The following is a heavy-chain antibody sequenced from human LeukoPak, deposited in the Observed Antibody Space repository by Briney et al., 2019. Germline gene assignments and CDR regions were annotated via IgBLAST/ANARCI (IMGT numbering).Heavy chain of an antibody. V-gene: IGHV3-48*02. Sequence: GGSLRLSCTASGFTFSTYSMHWVRQAPGKGLEWVSYISRTITPVYYADSVKGRFTISRDNAKNSLYLQMNSLRDEDTAVYYCARDFYGYDYWGQGILVTVSS. D-gene: IGHD5-18*01. CDR3: ARDFYGYDY. CDR1: GFTFSTYS. CDR2: ISRTITPV. J-gene: IGHJ4*02.